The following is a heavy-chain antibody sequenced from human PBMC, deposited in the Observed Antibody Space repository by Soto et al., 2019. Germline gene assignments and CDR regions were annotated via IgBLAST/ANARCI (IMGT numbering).Heavy chain of an antibody. CDR1: GFTFSSYA. D-gene: IGHD4-17*01. V-gene: IGHV3-23*01. J-gene: IGHJ4*02. CDR2: ISGSGGST. CDR3: AKAGSLGLDYGDLWSRD. Sequence: GGSLRLSCAASGFTFSSYAMSWVRQAPGKGLEWVSAISGSGGSTYYADSVKGRFTISRDNSKNTLYLQMNSLRAEDTAVYYCAKAGSLGLDYGDLWSRDWGQGTLVTVSS.